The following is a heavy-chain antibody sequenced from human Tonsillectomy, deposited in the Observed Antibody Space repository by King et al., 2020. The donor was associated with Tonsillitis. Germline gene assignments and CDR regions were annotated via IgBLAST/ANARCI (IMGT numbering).Heavy chain of an antibody. Sequence: DVQLVQSGAEVKKPGESLKISCKVFGYSFTNYWIGWVRQMPGKGLEWMGIIWPGDSDTRYSPSFQGQVTISVDKSISTAYLQWSSLKASDTAMYYCARSGSYSSLDAFDIWGQGTMVTVSS. CDR3: ARSGSYSSLDAFDI. V-gene: IGHV5-51*03. CDR2: IWPGDSDT. J-gene: IGHJ3*02. CDR1: GYSFTNYW. D-gene: IGHD1-26*01.